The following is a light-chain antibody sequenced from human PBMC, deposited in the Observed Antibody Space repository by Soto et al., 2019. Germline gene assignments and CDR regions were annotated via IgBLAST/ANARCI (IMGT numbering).Light chain of an antibody. CDR2: DAS. J-gene: IGKJ3*01. V-gene: IGKV3-11*01. Sequence: EIVLTQSPATLSLSPGERATLSCRASKSVSSYLDWYQQKPGQAPRLLIYDASNRATGIPARFSGSGSGTDFTLTISSLEPEDFAVYYCQQRSNWFTFGPGTKVDIK. CDR1: KSVSSY. CDR3: QQRSNWFT.